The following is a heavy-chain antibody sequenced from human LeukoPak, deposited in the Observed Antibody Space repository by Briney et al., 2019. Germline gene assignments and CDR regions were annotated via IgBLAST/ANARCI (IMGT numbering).Heavy chain of an antibody. Sequence: PSETLSLTCTVSNGSISSYSWSWIRQPPGKGLGWIAYMYNSGSTNYNPSLKSRVTILLDTSKNQFSLKLSSVTPADTAIYYCARADSSSFYFDYWGQGTLVTVSS. CDR1: NGSISSYS. V-gene: IGHV4-59*01. CDR2: MYNSGST. CDR3: ARADSSSFYFDY. J-gene: IGHJ4*02. D-gene: IGHD6-13*01.